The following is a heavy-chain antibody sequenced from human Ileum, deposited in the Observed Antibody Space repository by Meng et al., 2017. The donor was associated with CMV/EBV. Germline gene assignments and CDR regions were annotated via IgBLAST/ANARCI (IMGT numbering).Heavy chain of an antibody. V-gene: IGHV7-4-1*02. J-gene: IGHJ4*02. Sequence: QVQLVQSGSALKKPGASLKVSCKASGYTFTSHSINWLRQAPGQGLEWMGWINTNTENPKYDHGFTGRFVSLMDTPVKTTLLQINTIEAEDNAVYYCVRHGSVLGKFDYWGQGTLVTVSS. CDR3: VRHGSVLGKFDY. CDR2: INTNTENP. CDR1: GYTFTSHS. D-gene: IGHD3-3*02.